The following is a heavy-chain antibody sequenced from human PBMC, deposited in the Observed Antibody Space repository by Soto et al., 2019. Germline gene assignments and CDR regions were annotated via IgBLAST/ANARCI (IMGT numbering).Heavy chain of an antibody. V-gene: IGHV4-59*01. Sequence: SETLSLTCTVSGGSISSYYWSWIRQPPGKGLEWIGYIYYSGSTNYNPSLKSRVTISVDTSKNQFSLKLSSVTAADTAVYYCARGRYGSGSYKFDYWGQGTLVTVSS. CDR3: ARGRYGSGSYKFDY. J-gene: IGHJ4*02. CDR2: IYYSGST. CDR1: GGSISSYY. D-gene: IGHD3-10*01.